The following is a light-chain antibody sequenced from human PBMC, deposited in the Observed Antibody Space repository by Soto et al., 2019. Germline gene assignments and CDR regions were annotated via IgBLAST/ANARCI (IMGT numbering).Light chain of an antibody. CDR3: CSYTSSRTYV. J-gene: IGLJ1*01. Sequence: QCVLTQPASVSGSPGQSITISCTGTSRDVGAYIYVSWYQHHPGKAPKVMIYEVTNRPSGVSDRFSGSKSGNTASLTISGLQAEDEADYYCCSYTSSRTYVFGTGTKVTVL. V-gene: IGLV2-14*01. CDR2: EVT. CDR1: SRDVGAYIY.